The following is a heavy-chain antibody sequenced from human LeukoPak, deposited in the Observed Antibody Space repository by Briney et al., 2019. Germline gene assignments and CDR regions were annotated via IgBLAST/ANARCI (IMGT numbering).Heavy chain of an antibody. V-gene: IGHV4-34*01. CDR2: INHSRST. Sequence: SETLSLTCAVYGGSFSGYYWSWLRQPPGKGLEWIGEINHSRSTNYNPSLKSRVTISVDTSKNQFSLKLSSVTAADTAVYYCARGLRHSSSWYGGYFQHWGQGTLVTVSS. J-gene: IGHJ1*01. CDR3: ARGLRHSSSWYGGYFQH. CDR1: GGSFSGYY. D-gene: IGHD6-13*01.